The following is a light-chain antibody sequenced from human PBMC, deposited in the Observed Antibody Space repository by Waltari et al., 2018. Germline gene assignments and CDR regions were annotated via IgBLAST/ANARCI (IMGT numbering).Light chain of an antibody. J-gene: IGKJ1*01. CDR2: AAS. CDR3: QQSYTNPRT. V-gene: IGKV1-39*01. CDR1: QSISSY. Sequence: DIQMTQSPSSLSASVGARVTITCRASQSISSYLNWYQQKPGKAPKLLIYAASSLQSGVPSSFSGIGSGTDFTLTISSLQPEDFATYYCQQSYTNPRTFGQGTRVETK.